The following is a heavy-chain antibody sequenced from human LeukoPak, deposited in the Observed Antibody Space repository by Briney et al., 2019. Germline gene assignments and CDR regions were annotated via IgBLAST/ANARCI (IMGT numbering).Heavy chain of an antibody. CDR2: IYYSGST. V-gene: IGHV4-39*01. Sequence: SETLSLTRTVSGGSISSSSYYWGWIRQPPGKGLEWIGSIYYSGSTYYNPSLKSRVTISVDTSKNQFSLKLSSVTAADTAVYYCSTSCYAGDYWGQGTLVTVSS. CDR3: STSCYAGDY. CDR1: GGSISSSSYY. J-gene: IGHJ4*02. D-gene: IGHD2-2*01.